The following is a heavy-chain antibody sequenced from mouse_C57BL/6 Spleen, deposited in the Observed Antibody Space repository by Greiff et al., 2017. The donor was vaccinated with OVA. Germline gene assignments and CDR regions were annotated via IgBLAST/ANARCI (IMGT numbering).Heavy chain of an antibody. Sequence: VKLQQPGAELVRPGSSVKLSCKASGYTFTSYWMHWVKQRPIQGLEWIGNIDPSDSETHYNQKFKDKATLTVDKSSSTAYMQLSSLTSEDSAVYYCARMAQATHYAMDYWGQGTSVTVSS. CDR2: IDPSDSET. V-gene: IGHV1-52*01. CDR3: ARMAQATHYAMDY. D-gene: IGHD3-2*02. CDR1: GYTFTSYW. J-gene: IGHJ4*01.